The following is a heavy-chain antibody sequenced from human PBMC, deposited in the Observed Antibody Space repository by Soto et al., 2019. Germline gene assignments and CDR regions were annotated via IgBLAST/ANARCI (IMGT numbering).Heavy chain of an antibody. D-gene: IGHD7-27*01. CDR2: LSNSGGNT. V-gene: IGHV3-23*01. CDR1: GFTFSIFA. J-gene: IGHJ6*02. CDR3: AKRPWDYGMDV. Sequence: EVQLLESGGGLVQPGGSLRLSCAASGFTFSIFAMSWVRQAPGKGLEWVASLSNSGGNTYYADSVKGRFTISRDNSKNTLYLQMNSLRAEDTAVYYCAKRPWDYGMDVWGQGTTVTVSS.